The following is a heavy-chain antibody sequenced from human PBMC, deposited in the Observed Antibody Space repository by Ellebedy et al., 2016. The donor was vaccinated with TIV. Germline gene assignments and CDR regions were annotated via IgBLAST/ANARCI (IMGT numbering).Heavy chain of an antibody. J-gene: IGHJ4*02. CDR1: GYTLTSYY. Sequence: AASVKVSCKASGYTLTSYYVHWVRHPPAQGSEWMGVINPIGGSATYAQKFQGRVTMTRDTSTSTAYMELSSLRSEDTAVYFCARAESGGYAWDYWGQGTLVTVSS. CDR2: INPIGGSA. V-gene: IGHV1-46*01. D-gene: IGHD5-12*01. CDR3: ARAESGGYAWDY.